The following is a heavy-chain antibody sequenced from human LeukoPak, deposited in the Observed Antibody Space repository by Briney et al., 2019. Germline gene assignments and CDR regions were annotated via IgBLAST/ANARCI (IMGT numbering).Heavy chain of an antibody. J-gene: IGHJ6*03. Sequence: SEPLSLTCTVYGGSISSYYWSWIRQPPGKGLEWIGYNYYSGSPNYNPPLKSRVTLSVDTSKNQFSLKLSSVTSADTAVYCCASGGWGHDYKDHGVYYYDDRDFWGKGTTVTVSS. V-gene: IGHV4-59*01. CDR3: ASGGWGHDYKDHGVYYYDDRDF. CDR2: NYYSGSP. D-gene: IGHD4-11*01. CDR1: GGSISSYY.